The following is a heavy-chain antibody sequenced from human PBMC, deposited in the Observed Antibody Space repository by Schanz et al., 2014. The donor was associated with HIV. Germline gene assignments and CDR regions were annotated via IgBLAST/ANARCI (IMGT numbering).Heavy chain of an antibody. CDR2: IWHDGSNK. Sequence: VQLLESGGGLVQPGGSLRLSCAASGFIFSRYGMYWVRQAPGKGLEWVAVIWHDGSNKYYADSVKGRFSISRDNSKNTLYLQMNSLRAEDTAVYYCARGSGPYYYYYGMDVWGQGTTVTVSS. CDR3: ARGSGPYYYYYGMDV. J-gene: IGHJ6*02. V-gene: IGHV3-33*01. CDR1: GFIFSRYG. D-gene: IGHD3-10*01.